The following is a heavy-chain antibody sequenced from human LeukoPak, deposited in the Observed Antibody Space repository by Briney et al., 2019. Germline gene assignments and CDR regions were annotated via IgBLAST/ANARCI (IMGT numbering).Heavy chain of an antibody. Sequence: ASVKVSCKASGGTFSSYAISWVRQAPGQGLEWMGGIIPIFGTANYAQKFQGRVTITTDKSTSTAYMELSSLRSEDTAVYYCARGAGANWDFDYWGQGTLVTVSS. V-gene: IGHV1-69*05. D-gene: IGHD7-27*01. J-gene: IGHJ4*02. CDR3: ARGAGANWDFDY. CDR2: IIPIFGTA. CDR1: GGTFSSYA.